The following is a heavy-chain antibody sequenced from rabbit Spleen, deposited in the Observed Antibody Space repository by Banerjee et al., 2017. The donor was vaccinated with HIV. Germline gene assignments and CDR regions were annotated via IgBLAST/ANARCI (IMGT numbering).Heavy chain of an antibody. Sequence: ESGGGLVQPTGSLTLTCKASGFSFGDRDVMCWVRQAPGKGLEWIACINAATGKPVYATWAKGRFTISRTSSTTVTLRMTSLTAADRAAYFCARDVGGGGSANKWGPGTLVTVS. D-gene: IGHD8-1*01. CDR2: INAATGKP. V-gene: IGHV1S45*01. CDR3: ARDVGGGGSANK. CDR1: GFSFGDRDV. J-gene: IGHJ4*01.